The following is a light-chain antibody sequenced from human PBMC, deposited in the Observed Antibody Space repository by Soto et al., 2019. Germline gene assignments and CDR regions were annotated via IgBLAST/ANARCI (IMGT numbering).Light chain of an antibody. Sequence: DIQMTQSPSPLSGSVGDRVTITCRASQTISSWLAWYQQKPGKAPKLLIHRASTLKSGVPSRFSGSGSGTDFSLTISSLQPDDFATYYCQQYNSYSKTFGQGTKVDIK. CDR3: QQYNSYSKT. CDR1: QTISSW. V-gene: IGKV1-5*03. CDR2: RAS. J-gene: IGKJ1*01.